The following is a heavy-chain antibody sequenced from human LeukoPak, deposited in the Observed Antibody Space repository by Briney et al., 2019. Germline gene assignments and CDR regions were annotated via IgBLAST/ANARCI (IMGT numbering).Heavy chain of an antibody. CDR2: ISYDGSNK. CDR1: GFIFSSYG. Sequence: GGSLRLSCAASGFIFSSYGFYWVRQAPGKGLEWVAVISYDGSNKYYADSVKGRFTISRDNSKNTLYLQMNSLRAEDTAVYYCARVGEDTAMVTGYYYYGMDVWGQGTTVTVSS. J-gene: IGHJ6*02. V-gene: IGHV3-30*19. D-gene: IGHD5-18*01. CDR3: ARVGEDTAMVTGYYYYGMDV.